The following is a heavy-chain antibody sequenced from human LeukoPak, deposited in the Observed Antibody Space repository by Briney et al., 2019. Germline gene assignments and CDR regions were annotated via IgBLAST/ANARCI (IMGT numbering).Heavy chain of an antibody. CDR3: ATTEGVTDKWLDP. V-gene: IGHV3-30*02. CDR1: LFTLSTRG. D-gene: IGHD2-8*01. Sequence: PGGSLSLSCAPSLFTLSTRGTHGVPGAPDGGAQCVAFAGNDGRIQYKEHSVEGRFTISRDNSKNKLYLQMNSLSPEDTAVYYCATTEGVTDKWLDPWGQGTQVTVSS. J-gene: IGHJ5*02. CDR2: AGNDGRIQ.